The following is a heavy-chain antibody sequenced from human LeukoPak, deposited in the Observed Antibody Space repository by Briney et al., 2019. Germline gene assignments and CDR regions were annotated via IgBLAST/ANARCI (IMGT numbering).Heavy chain of an antibody. CDR2: ISGSGDYT. CDR3: AKGGSGYYVFDY. D-gene: IGHD3-22*01. J-gene: IGHJ4*02. Sequence: GGSLRLSCAASGFAFSTYAMSWVRQAPGKGLEWISGISGSGDYTYQADSVKGRFTISRENSKNTLYLQMNSLRAEDTAVYYCAKGGSGYYVFDYWGQGTLVTVSS. V-gene: IGHV3-23*01. CDR1: GFAFSTYA.